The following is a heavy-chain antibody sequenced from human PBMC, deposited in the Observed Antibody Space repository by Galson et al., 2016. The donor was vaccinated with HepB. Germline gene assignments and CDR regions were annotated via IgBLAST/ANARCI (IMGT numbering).Heavy chain of an antibody. CDR3: AKDPKGHSGYGLFDY. CDR1: GFTFSSYT. V-gene: IGHV3-21*01. CDR2: ISSSSSFSSRSSYI. Sequence: SLRLSCEASGFTFSSYTLNWVRQAPGKGLEWVSSISSSSSFSSRSSYIYYADSVKGRFTISRDNSKNTLYLQMNSMRAEDTAVYYCAKDPKGHSGYGLFDYWGQGTLVTVSS. D-gene: IGHD5-12*01. J-gene: IGHJ4*02.